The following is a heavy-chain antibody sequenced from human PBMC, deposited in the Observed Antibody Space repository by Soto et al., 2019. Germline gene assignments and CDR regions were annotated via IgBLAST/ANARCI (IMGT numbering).Heavy chain of an antibody. V-gene: IGHV4-31*03. CDR1: GGSIRSGGYY. CDR3: ARDRLMATAGTARHYFGLDV. J-gene: IGHJ6*02. D-gene: IGHD5-18*01. CDR2: IYYSGNT. Sequence: SETLSVTCTVSGGSIRSGGYYWSWVRQNPRRGLEWIGNIYYSGNTYYNPSLKSRLTISVDTSNNQFSLNLSSVTAADTAVYYCARDRLMATAGTARHYFGLDVWGQGTTVTVSS.